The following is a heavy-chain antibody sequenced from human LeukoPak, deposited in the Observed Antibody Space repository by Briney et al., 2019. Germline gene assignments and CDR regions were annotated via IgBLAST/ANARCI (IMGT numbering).Heavy chain of an antibody. D-gene: IGHD3-3*01. Sequence: GGSLRLSCAASGFTFSSYWMNWVRQAPGKGLVWVSRIDTDGSSTTYADSVKGRFTISRDNAKNTLYLQMNGLRAEDTAVYYCARGFTIFGVVNDGFDIWGQGTKVTVSS. CDR2: IDTDGSST. V-gene: IGHV3-74*01. J-gene: IGHJ3*02. CDR1: GFTFSSYW. CDR3: ARGFTIFGVVNDGFDI.